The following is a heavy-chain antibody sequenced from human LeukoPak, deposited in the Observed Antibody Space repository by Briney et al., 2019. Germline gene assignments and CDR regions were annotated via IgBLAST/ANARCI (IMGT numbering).Heavy chain of an antibody. D-gene: IGHD4-11*01. V-gene: IGHV3-30*02. CDR2: IRYDGSNK. CDR1: GFTFSSYG. J-gene: IGHJ6*03. CDR3: TRVEETATTAAIIRKYSYYYYYMDV. Sequence: QPGGSLRLFCAASGFTFSSYGMHWVRQAPGKGLEWVAFIRYDGSNKYYADSVKGRFTITRDNSKNTLYLQMSSLRAEDTAVYYCTRVEETATTAAIIRKYSYYYYYMDVWGKGNTVTVSS.